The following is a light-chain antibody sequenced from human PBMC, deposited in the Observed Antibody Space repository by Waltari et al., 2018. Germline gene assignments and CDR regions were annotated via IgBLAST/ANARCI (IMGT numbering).Light chain of an antibody. J-gene: IGLJ2*01. CDR3: CSYAGSPTFVI. CDR2: EVN. CDR1: SSDVGCYNL. V-gene: IGLV2-23*02. Sequence: QSALTQPASVSGSPGQSITLSCTGTSSDVGCYNLVSWYQQRPGKAPRLMIHEVNNRPSGVSNRFSGSKSGNTASLTISGLQAEDEADYYCCSYAGSPTFVIFGGGSKLTVL.